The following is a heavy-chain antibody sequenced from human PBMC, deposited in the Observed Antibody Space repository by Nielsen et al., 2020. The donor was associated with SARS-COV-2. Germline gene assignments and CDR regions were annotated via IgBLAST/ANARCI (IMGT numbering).Heavy chain of an antibody. D-gene: IGHD5-12*01. V-gene: IGHV4-30-4*01. CDR1: GDSSSSGDYY. CDR3: ARDRGNNYGMDV. Sequence: SETLSLTCTVSGDSSSSGDYYWSWIRQPPGKGLEWIGHINHNGSTRYNPSLKSRVIMPIDTSKNQFSLMLSSVTAADTAVYYCARDRGNNYGMDVWGHGTTVTVSS. CDR2: INHNGST. J-gene: IGHJ6*02.